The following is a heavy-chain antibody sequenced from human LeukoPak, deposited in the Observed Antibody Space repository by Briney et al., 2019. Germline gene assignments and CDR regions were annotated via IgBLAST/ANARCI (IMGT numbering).Heavy chain of an antibody. CDR3: ARYLRRNLPTYFDY. CDR1: GDSISSGGYY. CDR2: IYYSGST. D-gene: IGHD2-8*01. Sequence: SETLSLTCTVSGDSISSGGYYWSWIRQHPGKGLEWIGYIYYSGSTYYNPSLKSRVTISVDTSKNQFSLKLSSVTAADTAVYYCARYLRRNLPTYFDYWGQGTLVTVSS. J-gene: IGHJ4*02. V-gene: IGHV4-31*03.